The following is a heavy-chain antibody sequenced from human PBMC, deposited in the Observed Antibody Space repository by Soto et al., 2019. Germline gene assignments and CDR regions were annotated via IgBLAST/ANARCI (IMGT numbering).Heavy chain of an antibody. CDR1: GFTFSSYA. Sequence: GGALRVSCAASGFTFSSYAMSWVRQAPGKGLEWVSAISGSGGSTYYADSVKGRFTISRDNSKNTLYLQMNSLRAEDTAVYYCAKARGYCSGGSCYRYYFDYWGPVTLFPLSS. CDR2: ISGSGGST. V-gene: IGHV3-23*01. CDR3: AKARGYCSGGSCYRYYFDY. D-gene: IGHD2-15*01. J-gene: IGHJ4*02.